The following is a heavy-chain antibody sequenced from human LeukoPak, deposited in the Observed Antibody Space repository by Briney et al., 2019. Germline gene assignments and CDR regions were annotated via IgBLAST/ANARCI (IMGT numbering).Heavy chain of an antibody. J-gene: IGHJ4*02. CDR3: ARDTGYGSGSYYNLASDY. Sequence: ASVKVSCKASGGTFTDYYMHWVRQAPGQGLEWMGWINANSGGTNYAQKFQGRVTMTRDTSISTAYMELSRLRSDDTAVYYCARDTGYGSGSYYNLASDYWGQGTLVTVSS. CDR2: INANSGGT. D-gene: IGHD3-10*01. V-gene: IGHV1-2*02. CDR1: GGTFTDYY.